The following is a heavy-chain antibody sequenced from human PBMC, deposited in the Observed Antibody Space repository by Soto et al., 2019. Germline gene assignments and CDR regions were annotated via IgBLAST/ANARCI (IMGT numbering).Heavy chain of an antibody. CDR1: GGSISSSSYY. D-gene: IGHD6-13*01. Sequence: QLQLQESGPGLVKPSETLSLTCTVSGGSISSSSYYWGWIRQPPGEGLEWIGSIYYSGSTYYNPSIKSPVNTAVDTSNTQFALTLSSVTAAVTAVYYDARHKYTSTWYPLPDYWGQGTLVTVSS. CDR3: ARHKYTSTWYPLPDY. V-gene: IGHV4-39*01. J-gene: IGHJ4*02. CDR2: IYYSGST.